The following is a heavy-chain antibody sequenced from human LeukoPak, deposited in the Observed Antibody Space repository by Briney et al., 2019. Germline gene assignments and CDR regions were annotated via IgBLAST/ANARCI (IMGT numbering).Heavy chain of an antibody. V-gene: IGHV3-48*03. J-gene: IGHJ4*02. Sequence: PGGSLRLSCAASGFTFSSYEMNWVRQAPGKGLEWLSYISSSGTTIYYADSVKGRFTISRDNAKNSLYLQMNSLRAEDMAVYYCARRYCSSTSCLIDYWGQGTLVTVSS. CDR3: ARRYCSSTSCLIDY. D-gene: IGHD2-2*01. CDR1: GFTFSSYE. CDR2: ISSSGTTI.